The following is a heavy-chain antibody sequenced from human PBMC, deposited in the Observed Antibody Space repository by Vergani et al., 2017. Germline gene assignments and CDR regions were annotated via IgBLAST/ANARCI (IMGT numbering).Heavy chain of an antibody. V-gene: IGHV4-61*02. CDR3: ARDSWTSELRGVYWFDT. J-gene: IGHJ5*02. CDR1: GGSITSGSFY. CDR2: IHSRWTT. D-gene: IGHD3-10*01. Sequence: QVQLRESGPGLVKPSQTLSLTCTVSGGSITSGSFYWSWIRQPAGKGLEWIGRIHSRWTTNYNPSLKSRVTLSVDTSKNQLSLRMTAVTAADTAVYYCARDSWTSELRGVYWFDTWGQGTLVSVSS.